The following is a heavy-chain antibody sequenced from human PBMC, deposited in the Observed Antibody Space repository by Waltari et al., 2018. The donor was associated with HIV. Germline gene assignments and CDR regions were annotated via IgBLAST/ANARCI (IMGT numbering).Heavy chain of an antibody. D-gene: IGHD3-22*01. CDR3: ARVLGGYYSPNWYFDL. V-gene: IGHV3-21*01. Sequence: EVQLVESGGGLVKPGGSLRVSCAASGFTFRNYNLTWVRQAPGKGLEWVSSISSTGSYIYYADSVKGRFTISRDNAKNSLFLQMNSLRAEDTAVYYCARVLGGYYSPNWYFDLWGRGTLVTVSS. J-gene: IGHJ2*01. CDR1: GFTFRNYN. CDR2: ISSTGSYI.